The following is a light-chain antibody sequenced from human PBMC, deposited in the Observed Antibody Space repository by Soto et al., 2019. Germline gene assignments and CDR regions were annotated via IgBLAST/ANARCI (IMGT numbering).Light chain of an antibody. CDR2: AAS. CDR3: QQLKSYPLT. Sequence: DIQLTQSPSFLSASVGDRVTITCRATQGISTYLAWYQQKPAKAPKLLIYAASTLQSGVPSRFSGSGSGTEFTLTISSLQPEDFATYYCQQLKSYPLTFGGGTKVEIK. V-gene: IGKV1-9*01. CDR1: QGISTY. J-gene: IGKJ4*01.